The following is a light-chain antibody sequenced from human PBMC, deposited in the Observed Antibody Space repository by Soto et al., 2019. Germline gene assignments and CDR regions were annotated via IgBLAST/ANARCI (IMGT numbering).Light chain of an antibody. CDR1: STDVGGYNY. CDR2: EVS. J-gene: IGLJ1*01. V-gene: IGLV2-14*01. CDR3: GSYTSTDTPFV. Sequence: SVLAQPSSGSGSAGQSITVSCTGTSTDVGGYNYVSWYQHHPGKGPKLIIYEVSNRPSGVSDRFSGSKSGNKASLIISNLEAEDESDYYCGSYTSTDTPFVFGTGPKVTVL.